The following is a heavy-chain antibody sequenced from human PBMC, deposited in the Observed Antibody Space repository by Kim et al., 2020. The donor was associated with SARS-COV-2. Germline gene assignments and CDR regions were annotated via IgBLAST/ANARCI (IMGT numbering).Heavy chain of an antibody. Sequence: SVKVSCKASGGTFSSYAISWVRQAPGQGLEWMGGIIPIFGTANYAQKFQGRVTITADESTSTAYMELSSLRSEDTAVYYCARDNLHSKIAVAGYFDYWGQGTLVTVSS. J-gene: IGHJ4*02. V-gene: IGHV1-69*13. CDR3: ARDNLHSKIAVAGYFDY. CDR1: GGTFSSYA. D-gene: IGHD6-19*01. CDR2: IIPIFGTA.